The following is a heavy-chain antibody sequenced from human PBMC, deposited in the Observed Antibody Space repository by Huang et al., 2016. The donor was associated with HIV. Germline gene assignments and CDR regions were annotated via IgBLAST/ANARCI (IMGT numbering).Heavy chain of an antibody. D-gene: IGHD6-13*01. Sequence: QVRLVESGGGVVQPGASLTLSCSASGFPFSAYGMDWVRQAPGKGLEWVSFIRYDGNNDYLIGSVKGRFTISRDKSNNTLDLRMNSLRPEDTAVYYCVKERGSSRARSSFDFWGQGTSVIVSS. J-gene: IGHJ3*01. V-gene: IGHV3-30*02. CDR3: VKERGSSRARSSFDF. CDR2: IRYDGNND. CDR1: GFPFSAYG.